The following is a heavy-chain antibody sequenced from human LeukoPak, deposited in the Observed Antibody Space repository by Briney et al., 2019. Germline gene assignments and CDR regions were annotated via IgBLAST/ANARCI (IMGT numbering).Heavy chain of an antibody. Sequence: GGSLRFSCAASGFTFSSYAMSWVRQAPGKGLEWVSGISWNSGSIGYADSVKGRFTISRDNAKNSLYLQMNSLRAEDTALYYCAMGFGELLRNGMDVWGQGTTVTVSS. J-gene: IGHJ6*02. CDR3: AMGFGELLRNGMDV. D-gene: IGHD3-10*01. V-gene: IGHV3-9*01. CDR2: ISWNSGSI. CDR1: GFTFSSYA.